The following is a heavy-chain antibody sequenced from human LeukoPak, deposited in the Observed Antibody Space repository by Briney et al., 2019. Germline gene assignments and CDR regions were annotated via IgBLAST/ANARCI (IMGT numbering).Heavy chain of an antibody. CDR2: IYTSGSS. CDR3: ARDGDYDILTGRDGAYGMDV. V-gene: IGHV4-4*07. J-gene: IGHJ6*02. D-gene: IGHD3-9*01. Sequence: SETLSLTCTVSGGSVSSYYWSWIRQPAGKGLEWIVRIYTSGSSNYNPSLKSRVTMSVVTSKNQFSLKLSSVTAADTAVYYCARDGDYDILTGRDGAYGMDVWGQGTTVTVSS. CDR1: GGSVSSYY.